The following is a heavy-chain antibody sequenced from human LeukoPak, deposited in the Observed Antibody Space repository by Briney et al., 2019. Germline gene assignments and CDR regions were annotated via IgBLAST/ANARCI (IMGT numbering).Heavy chain of an antibody. CDR1: GFTFSSYW. CDR3: ARAITVTSIFEN. V-gene: IGHV3-74*01. J-gene: IGHJ4*02. CDR2: INSDGSST. Sequence: PGGSLRLSCAASGFTFSSYWMHWVRQAPGKGLVWVSRINSDGSSTSYADSVKGRFTISRDNAKNTLYLQMNSLRDEDTAVYFCARAITVTSIFENWGQGTLVTVSS. D-gene: IGHD4-17*01.